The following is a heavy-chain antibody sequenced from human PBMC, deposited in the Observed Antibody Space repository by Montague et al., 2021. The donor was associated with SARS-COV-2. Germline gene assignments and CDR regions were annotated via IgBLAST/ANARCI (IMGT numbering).Heavy chain of an antibody. CDR2: INYSGST. D-gene: IGHD3-3*01. V-gene: IGHV4-39*01. CDR3: ARLNFHITIFGVVSSRVFDY. J-gene: IGHJ4*02. Sequence: SETLSLTCTVSGGSISSSSNYWGWIRQPPGKGLEWIGNINYSGSTYYNPSLKSRVTISVDTSKNQFSLKLSSVTAADTAVYYCARLNFHITIFGVVSSRVFDYWGQGTLVTVSS. CDR1: GGSISSSSNY.